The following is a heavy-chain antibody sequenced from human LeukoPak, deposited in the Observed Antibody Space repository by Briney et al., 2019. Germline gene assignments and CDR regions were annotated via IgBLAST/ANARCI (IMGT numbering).Heavy chain of an antibody. CDR1: GFTVSSNY. J-gene: IGHJ2*01. V-gene: IGHV3-23*01. Sequence: GGSLRLSCAASGFTVSSNYMSWVRQAPGKGLEWVSSITDSGSGTCYADSVKGRFTMSRDNSKNTLYLQMNSLRAEDTAVYYCAKNLLGSESFSWYFDLWGRGTLVTVSS. CDR3: AKNLLGSESFSWYFDL. CDR2: ITDSGSGT. D-gene: IGHD1-26*01.